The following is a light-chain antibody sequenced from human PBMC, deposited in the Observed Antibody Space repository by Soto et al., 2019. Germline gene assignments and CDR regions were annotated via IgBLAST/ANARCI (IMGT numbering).Light chain of an antibody. CDR2: GNS. J-gene: IGLJ2*01. CDR3: QSYDSSLSGYVV. V-gene: IGLV1-40*01. CDR1: SYNIGAGYD. Sequence: QYVLTQPPSVSGAPGQRVTISCTGSSYNIGAGYDVHWYQQLPGTAPKLLIYGNSNRPSGVPDRFSGSKSGTSASLAITGLQAEDEADYYCQSYDSSLSGYVVFGGATKLTVL.